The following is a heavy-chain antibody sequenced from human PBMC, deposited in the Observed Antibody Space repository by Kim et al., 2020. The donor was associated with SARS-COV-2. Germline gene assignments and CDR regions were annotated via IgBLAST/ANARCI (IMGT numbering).Heavy chain of an antibody. CDR1: GESFSGFS. V-gene: IGHV4-34*01. Sequence: SETLSLTCAVFGESFSGFSWTWIRQSSGKGLEWIGEIDQSGSTNYTPSLKSRVTISLDTSKSQFSLKVTSVTAADTAIYYCARGRVGVVPSPVLGLGPFWKSHYMDVWGKGTTVTVS. CDR3: ARGRVGVVPSPVLGLGPFWKSHYMDV. D-gene: IGHD3-3*01. CDR2: IDQSGST. J-gene: IGHJ6*03.